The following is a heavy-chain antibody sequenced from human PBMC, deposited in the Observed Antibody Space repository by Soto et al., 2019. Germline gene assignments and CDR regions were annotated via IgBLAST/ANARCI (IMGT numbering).Heavy chain of an antibody. CDR3: VTLLRFAYAFGI. Sequence: GGSLRLSCVASGFSFSNYWMHWVRQAPGKGLVWVSRITGDGRSTSYADSVEGRFTISRDNARNTLYLQMNSLRAEDTAVYYCVTLLRFAYAFGIWGQGTMVTVSS. J-gene: IGHJ3*02. V-gene: IGHV3-74*01. CDR1: GFSFSNYW. CDR2: ITGDGRST. D-gene: IGHD3-22*01.